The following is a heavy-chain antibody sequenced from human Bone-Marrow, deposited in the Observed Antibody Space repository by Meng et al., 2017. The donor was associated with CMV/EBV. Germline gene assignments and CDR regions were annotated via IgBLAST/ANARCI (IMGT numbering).Heavy chain of an antibody. CDR1: GFTFSNAW. V-gene: IGHV3-15*01. CDR2: IKSKTDGGTT. CDR3: TTANPSGSYLPTHH. Sequence: GESLKISCAASGFTFSNAWMSWVRQAPGKGLEWVGRIKSKTDGGTTDYAAPVKGRFTISRDDSKNTLYLQMNSMKAEDTAVYYCTTANPSGSYLPTHHWGQGTLVTVSS. J-gene: IGHJ5*02. D-gene: IGHD1-26*01.